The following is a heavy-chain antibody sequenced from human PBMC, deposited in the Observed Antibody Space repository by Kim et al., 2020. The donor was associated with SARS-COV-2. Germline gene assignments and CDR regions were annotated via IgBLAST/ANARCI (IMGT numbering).Heavy chain of an antibody. J-gene: IGHJ4*02. CDR2: INSDGINT. V-gene: IGHV3-74*01. Sequence: GGSLRLFCFFFFFFFFSFFLSFFLSPPFSLLVCVSRINSDGINTNYSVVLNGRFTICFDNAKNTLYLQMNSLRDEDTAVYYCARGGGYSSDPLDYWGREPWSPSPQ. CDR3: ARGGGYSSDPLDY. D-gene: IGHD5-18*01. CDR1: FFFFFSFF.